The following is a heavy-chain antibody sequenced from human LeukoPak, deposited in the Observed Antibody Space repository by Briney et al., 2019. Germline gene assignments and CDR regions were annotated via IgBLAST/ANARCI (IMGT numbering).Heavy chain of an antibody. J-gene: IGHJ4*02. CDR3: ARVPWRAVGATWALDY. CDR1: GGTFSSYA. V-gene: IGHV1-69*05. D-gene: IGHD1-26*01. Sequence: ASVKVSCKASGGTFSSYAISWVRQAPGQGLEWMGGIIPIFGTANYAQKFQGRVTITTDESTSTAYMELSSPRSEDTAVYYCARVPWRAVGATWALDYWGQGTLVTVSS. CDR2: IIPIFGTA.